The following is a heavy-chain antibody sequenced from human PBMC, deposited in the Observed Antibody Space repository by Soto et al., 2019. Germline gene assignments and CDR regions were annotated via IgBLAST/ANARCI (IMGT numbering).Heavy chain of an antibody. J-gene: IGHJ5*02. CDR1: CGSINSVDNY. Sequence: PSETLSLTCSVSCGSINSVDNYWSWIRQLPGKGLEWIGYIYYNGNTYYNPSLRSRVVISIDTSKNQFSLMLSSLTAADTALYYCARNVDTPFLGNWFDPWGPGTLVTVSS. CDR3: ARNVDTPFLGNWFDP. D-gene: IGHD5-18*01. V-gene: IGHV4-31*03. CDR2: IYYNGNT.